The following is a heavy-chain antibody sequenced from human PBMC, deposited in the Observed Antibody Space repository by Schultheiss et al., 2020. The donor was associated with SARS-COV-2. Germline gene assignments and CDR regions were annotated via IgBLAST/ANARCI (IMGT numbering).Heavy chain of an antibody. CDR3: ASHYSSSWYNY. CDR1: GFTVSSNY. V-gene: IGHV3-30*14. J-gene: IGHJ4*02. CDR2: ISYDGSNK. Sequence: GGSLRLSCAASGFTVSSNYMSWVRQAPGKGLEWVAVISYDGSNKYYADSVKGRFTISRDNSKNTLYLQMNSLRDEDTAVYYCASHYSSSWYNYWGQGTLVTVSS. D-gene: IGHD6-13*01.